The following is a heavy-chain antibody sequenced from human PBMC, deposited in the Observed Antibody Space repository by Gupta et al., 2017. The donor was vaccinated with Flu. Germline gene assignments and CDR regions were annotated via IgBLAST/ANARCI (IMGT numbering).Heavy chain of an antibody. CDR2: IIPVFGPT. V-gene: IGHV1-69*01. Sequence: QVQLVQSGAEVKKPGSSVKVSCQASGVTFSDYAINWVRRAPGQGLEWMGGIIPVFGPTKYAQKFQGGVTITADESTNTAYLELSSLRSEDTAVYYCARKGGGHCSGGTCYSFDYWGQGTLVTVSS. J-gene: IGHJ4*02. CDR1: GVTFSDYA. D-gene: IGHD2-15*01. CDR3: ARKGGGHCSGGTCYSFDY.